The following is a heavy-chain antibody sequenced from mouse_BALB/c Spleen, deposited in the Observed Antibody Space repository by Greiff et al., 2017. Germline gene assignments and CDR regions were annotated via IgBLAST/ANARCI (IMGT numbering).Heavy chain of an antibody. V-gene: IGHV7-3*02. J-gene: IGHJ3*01. CDR1: GFTFTDYY. Sequence: EVMLVESGGGLVQPGGSLRLSCATSGFTFTDYYMSWVRQPPGKALEWLGFIRNKANGYTTEYSASVKGRFTISRDNSQSILYLQMNTLRAEDSATYYCARDMDYGSSFAYWGQGTLVTVSA. D-gene: IGHD1-1*01. CDR2: IRNKANGYTT. CDR3: ARDMDYGSSFAY.